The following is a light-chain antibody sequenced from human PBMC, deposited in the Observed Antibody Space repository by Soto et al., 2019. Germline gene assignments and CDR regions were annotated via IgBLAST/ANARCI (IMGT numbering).Light chain of an antibody. CDR3: QQSSTTPRT. J-gene: IGKJ1*01. Sequence: DIQMTQSPSSLSASVGDRVTITCRASQSISTYLNWYQQKPGKAPKLLIYAASTLQSVVPSRFSGSGSGTDFRLTITSLQPEDIATYYCQQSSTTPRTFCQGTNV. CDR2: AAS. V-gene: IGKV1-39*01. CDR1: QSISTY.